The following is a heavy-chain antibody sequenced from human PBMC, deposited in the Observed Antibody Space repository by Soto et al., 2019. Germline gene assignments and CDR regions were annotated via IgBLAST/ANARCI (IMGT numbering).Heavy chain of an antibody. D-gene: IGHD1-26*01. V-gene: IGHV3-23*01. CDR3: ARRSSGSYYAAFDI. CDR2: LHGSGITS. CDR1: GFTFSTFA. J-gene: IGHJ3*02. Sequence: EVQLLESGGGLVQPGGSLRLSCAASGFTFSTFAMSWVRQTPGKGLEWVSSLHGSGITSYYADSVKGRFTISRDNSNNTLFLQMSSLRVEDTATYFCARRSSGSYYAAFDIWGQGTMVSVSS.